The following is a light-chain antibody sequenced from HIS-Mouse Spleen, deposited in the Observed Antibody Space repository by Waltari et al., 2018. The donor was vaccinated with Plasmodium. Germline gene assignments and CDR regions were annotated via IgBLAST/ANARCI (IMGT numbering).Light chain of an antibody. CDR2: KVS. CDR1: QSLVHSDGNTY. Sequence: DVVMTQSPLSLPVTLGQPASISCRSSQSLVHSDGNTYLNWFQQRPGHSPRRLIYKVSNRDSGFPDRFSGSGSVTDFTLKISRVEAEDVGVYYCMQGTHWPSYTFGQGTKLEIK. V-gene: IGKV2-30*02. CDR3: MQGTHWPSYT. J-gene: IGKJ2*01.